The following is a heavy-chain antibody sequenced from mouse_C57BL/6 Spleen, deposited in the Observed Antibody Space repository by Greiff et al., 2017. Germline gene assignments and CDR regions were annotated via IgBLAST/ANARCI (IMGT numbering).Heavy chain of an antibody. CDR3: ARSGAY. Sequence: QVQLKESGAELVRPGTSVKVSCKASGYAFTNYLIEWVKQRPGQGLEWIGVINPGSGGTNYNEKFKGKATLTADKSSSTAYMQLSSLTSEDSAVYFCARSGAYWGQGTLVTVSA. D-gene: IGHD4-1*01. J-gene: IGHJ3*01. CDR2: INPGSGGT. V-gene: IGHV1-54*01. CDR1: GYAFTNYL.